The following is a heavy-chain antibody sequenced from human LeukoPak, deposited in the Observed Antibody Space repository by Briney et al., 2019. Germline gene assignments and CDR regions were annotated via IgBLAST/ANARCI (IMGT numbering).Heavy chain of an antibody. CDR3: ARDAYYYGSGSYYNRFGVRANYGMDV. Sequence: ASVKVSCKASGYTFTGYYMHWVRQAPGQGLEWMGRINPNSGGTNYAQKFQGRVTMTRDTSISTAYMELSRLRSDDTAVYYCARDAYYYGSGSYYNRFGVRANYGMDVWGQGTTVTVSS. CDR2: INPNSGGT. V-gene: IGHV1-2*06. J-gene: IGHJ6*02. CDR1: GYTFTGYY. D-gene: IGHD3-10*01.